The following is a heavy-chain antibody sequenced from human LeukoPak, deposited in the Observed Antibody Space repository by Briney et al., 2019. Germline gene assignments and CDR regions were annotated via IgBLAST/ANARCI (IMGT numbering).Heavy chain of an antibody. Sequence: GGSLRLSCAASGFTFSSYAMSWVRQAAGKGLEWVAAISGSGGSTYYADSVKGRFTISRDNSKNTLYLQMNSLRAEDTGIYYCAKVFPGVYDFWSGYPQYYFDYWGQGTLVTVSS. CDR1: GFTFSSYA. D-gene: IGHD3-3*01. V-gene: IGHV3-23*01. CDR3: AKVFPGVYDFWSGYPQYYFDY. CDR2: ISGSGGST. J-gene: IGHJ4*02.